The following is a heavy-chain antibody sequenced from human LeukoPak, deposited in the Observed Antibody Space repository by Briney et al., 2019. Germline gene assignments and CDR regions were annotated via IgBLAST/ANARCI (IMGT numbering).Heavy chain of an antibody. J-gene: IGHJ4*02. CDR2: IYDSGST. D-gene: IGHD6-13*01. CDR1: GGSISSSRYS. CDR3: AGKYSSSWYSRLNLSPYFDY. V-gene: IGHV4-39*07. Sequence: SETLSLTCTVSGGSISSSRYSWGWIRQPPGKGLEWIGTIYDSGSTYYNPSLKSRVTISVDKSKNQFSLKLSSVTAADTAVYYCAGKYSSSWYSRLNLSPYFDYWGQGTLVTVSS.